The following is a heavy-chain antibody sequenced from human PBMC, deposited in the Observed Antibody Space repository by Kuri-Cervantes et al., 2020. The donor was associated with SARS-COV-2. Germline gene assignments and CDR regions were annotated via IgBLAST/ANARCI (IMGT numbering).Heavy chain of an antibody. D-gene: IGHD5-18*01. Sequence: ASVKVSCKASGYSFTSFGITWVRQAPGQGLEWMGWISAFNGNTNYAQKFRDRVALTTDTSTSIAYMELRTLRSDDTAVCYCARLDAVVYFGMDVWGQGTTVTVSS. CDR2: ISAFNGNT. J-gene: IGHJ6*02. V-gene: IGHV1-18*01. CDR3: ARLDAVVYFGMDV. CDR1: GYSFTSFG.